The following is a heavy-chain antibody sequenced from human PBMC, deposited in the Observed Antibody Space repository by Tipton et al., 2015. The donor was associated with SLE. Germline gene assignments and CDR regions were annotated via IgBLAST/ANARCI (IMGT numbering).Heavy chain of an antibody. Sequence: QLVQSGAEVRKPGASVKVSCKTSGYTSTDYHIHWVRQAPGKGLEWMAVIPYDGNNKYYADSVKGRFTISRDNSKNTLYLQMNSLRPEDTAMYYCARNKGLSPDYWGQGTLVTVSS. CDR3: ARNKGLSPDY. CDR1: GYTSTDYH. D-gene: IGHD4/OR15-4a*01. V-gene: IGHV3-30*19. J-gene: IGHJ4*02. CDR2: IPYDGNNK.